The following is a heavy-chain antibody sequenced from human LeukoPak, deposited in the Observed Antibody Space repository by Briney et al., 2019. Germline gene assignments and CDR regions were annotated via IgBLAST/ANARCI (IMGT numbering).Heavy chain of an antibody. J-gene: IGHJ4*02. CDR3: AKDRSYGSETYYFDY. D-gene: IGHD3-10*01. CDR1: GFTFSSYG. CDR2: ISYDGSNK. V-gene: IGHV3-30*18. Sequence: PGRSLRLSCAASGFTFSSYGMHWVRQAPGKGLEWVAVISYDGSNKYYADSVKGRFTISRDNSKNTLCLQMNSLRAEDTAVYYCAKDRSYGSETYYFDYWGQGTLVTVSS.